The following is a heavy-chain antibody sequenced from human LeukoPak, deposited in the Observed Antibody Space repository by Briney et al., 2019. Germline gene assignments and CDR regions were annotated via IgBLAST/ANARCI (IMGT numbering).Heavy chain of an antibody. V-gene: IGHV3-7*01. CDR2: IKQDGSET. CDR1: GFTFSTYW. CDR3: ANGDGFDY. D-gene: IGHD5-24*01. Sequence: PGESLKISCATSGFTFSTYWMSWVRQAPGKGLEWVANIKQDGSETYYADSVKGRFTIFRDNAKNSLYLQMDSLRVEDTAVYYCANGDGFDYWGQGTLVIVSS. J-gene: IGHJ4*02.